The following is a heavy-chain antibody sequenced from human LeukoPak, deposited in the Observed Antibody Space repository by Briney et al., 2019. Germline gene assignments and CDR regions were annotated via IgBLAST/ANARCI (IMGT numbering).Heavy chain of an antibody. CDR3: ARGGDYYDSSGYDHFDY. CDR2: INHSGST. CDR1: GGSFSGYY. J-gene: IGHJ4*02. Sequence: SETLSLTCAVYGGSFSGYYWSWIRQPPGKGLEWNGEINHSGSTNYNPSLKSRVTISVDTSKNQFSLKLSSVTAADTAVYYCARGGDYYDSSGYDHFDYWGQGTLVTVSS. D-gene: IGHD3-22*01. V-gene: IGHV4-34*01.